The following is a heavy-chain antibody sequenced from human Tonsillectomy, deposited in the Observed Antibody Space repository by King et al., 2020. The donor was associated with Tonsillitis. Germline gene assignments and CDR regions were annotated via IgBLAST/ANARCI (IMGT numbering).Heavy chain of an antibody. CDR2: ITWNVVSI. Sequence: VQLVESGGGLVQPGRSLRLSCAASGFHLDDYAMHWVRQAPGKGLEWVSGITWNVVSIGNADSVRGRFTISRDNAKNSLYLHMNSLRAEDAALYYCAKDMSTGYCTNGVCFFGAFDIWGQGTMITVSS. V-gene: IGHV3-9*01. CDR3: AKDMSTGYCTNGVCFFGAFDI. CDR1: GFHLDDYA. D-gene: IGHD2-8*01. J-gene: IGHJ3*02.